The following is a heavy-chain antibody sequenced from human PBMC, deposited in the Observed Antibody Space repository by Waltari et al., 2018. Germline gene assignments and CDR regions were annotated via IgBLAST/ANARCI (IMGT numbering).Heavy chain of an antibody. V-gene: IGHV3-48*03. CDR2: IDTSDRSI. CDR1: GFIFGSYE. Sequence: EVQLVASGGGLEQPVVSLRLSCGGPGFIFGSYEMFWGRRAPGKGLEWVSSIDTSDRSIYYADSVRGRFTISRDNAKNSLYLHMNNLRAEDTAVYYCARVGGYYYYYMDVWGKGTTVTVSS. CDR3: ARVGGYYYYYMDV. D-gene: IGHD3-16*01. J-gene: IGHJ6*03.